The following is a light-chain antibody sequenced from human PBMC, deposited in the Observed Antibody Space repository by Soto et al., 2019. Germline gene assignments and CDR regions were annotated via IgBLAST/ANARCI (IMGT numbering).Light chain of an antibody. V-gene: IGLV1-40*01. J-gene: IGLJ3*02. CDR2: SNI. Sequence: QPVLTQPPSMSGAPGQRVTISCTGSSSDIGAGYDVHWYQQLPGTAPKLLIYSNINRPSGVPDRFSGSKSGTSASLAITGLQAEDEADYYCQSYDSSLCGSKGVFGGGTKLTVL. CDR3: QSYDSSLCGSKGV. CDR1: SSDIGAGYD.